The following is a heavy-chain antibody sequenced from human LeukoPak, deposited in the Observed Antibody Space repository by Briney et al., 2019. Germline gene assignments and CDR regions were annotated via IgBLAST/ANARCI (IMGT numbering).Heavy chain of an antibody. CDR2: ISGSGGST. Sequence: GGSLRLSCAASGFTVSSNYMSWVRQAPGKGLEWVSAISGSGGSTYYADSVKGRFTISRDNSKNTLYLQMNSLRAEDTAVYYCAKVSHINFIAAAGVVDYWGQGTLVTVSS. CDR1: GFTVSSNY. V-gene: IGHV3-23*01. D-gene: IGHD6-13*01. CDR3: AKVSHINFIAAAGVVDY. J-gene: IGHJ4*02.